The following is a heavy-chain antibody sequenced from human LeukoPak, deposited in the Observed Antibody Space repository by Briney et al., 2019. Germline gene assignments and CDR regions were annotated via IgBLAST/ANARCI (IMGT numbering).Heavy chain of an antibody. CDR2: INPNSGGT. J-gene: IGHJ4*02. D-gene: IGHD5-24*01. Sequence: ASVKVSRKASGYTFTGNYMHWVRQAPGQGLEWMGWINPNSGGTNYAQDFQGRVTMTRDTSISTAYMELSRLRSDDTAVYYCARGPRVEMATIELDYWGQGTLVTVSS. CDR1: GYTFTGNY. V-gene: IGHV1-2*02. CDR3: ARGPRVEMATIELDY.